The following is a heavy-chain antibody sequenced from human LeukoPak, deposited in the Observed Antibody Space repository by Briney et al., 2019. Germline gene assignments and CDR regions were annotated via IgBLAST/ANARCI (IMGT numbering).Heavy chain of an antibody. CDR3: AQEFGVYTAK. V-gene: IGHV3-74*01. CDR2: INSDGSRT. Sequence: GGSLRLSCAASGFTFSTYWMHWVRQAPGKGLVWVSRINSDGSRTTYADSVEGRFTISRDNAKNTLYLQMNSLRAEDTAVYYCAQEFGVYTAKWGQGTMVTVSS. J-gene: IGHJ3*01. CDR1: GFTFSTYW. D-gene: IGHD5-18*01.